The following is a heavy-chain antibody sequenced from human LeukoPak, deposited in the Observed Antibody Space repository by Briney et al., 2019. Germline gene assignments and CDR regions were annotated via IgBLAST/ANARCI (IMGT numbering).Heavy chain of an antibody. Sequence: KPSETLSLTCTVSGGSISSYYWSWIRQPPGKGLEWIGYIYYSGSTNYNPSLKSRVTMSVDTSKKQISLKLSSVAAADTAVYYCARDIGSGRDYWGQGILVTVSS. D-gene: IGHD6-19*01. V-gene: IGHV4-59*01. CDR1: GGSISSYY. J-gene: IGHJ4*02. CDR2: IYYSGST. CDR3: ARDIGSGRDY.